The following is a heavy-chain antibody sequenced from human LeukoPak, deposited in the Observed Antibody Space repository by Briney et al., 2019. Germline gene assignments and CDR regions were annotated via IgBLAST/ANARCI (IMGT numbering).Heavy chain of an antibody. D-gene: IGHD6-13*01. CDR2: FTRNDETT. V-gene: IGHV3-23*01. J-gene: IGHJ4*02. CDR3: DTLAAAGTWDY. CDR1: GFTFSNSA. Sequence: GGTLRLSCAASGFTFSNSAMSWVRQAPGKGLEWVSGFTRNDETTSYADSVKGRFTISRDNSKNTLYLQMNSLRAEDTAVYYCDTLAAAGTWDYWGQGTLVTVSS.